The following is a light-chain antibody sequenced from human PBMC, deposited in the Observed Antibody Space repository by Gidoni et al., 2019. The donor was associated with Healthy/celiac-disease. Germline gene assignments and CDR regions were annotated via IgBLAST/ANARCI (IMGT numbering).Light chain of an antibody. J-gene: IGKJ1*01. V-gene: IGKV1-17*01. CDR3: LKHNSYPQT. CDR2: AAS. Sequence: DIQMTQSPSSLSASVGDRVPITCRARQGIRNDLGWYQQKPGKAPTRLVYAASSLQSGVPSGFRGSGSGTEFTLTISSLQPEDFATYYCLKHNSYPQTFXXXTKVEIK. CDR1: QGIRND.